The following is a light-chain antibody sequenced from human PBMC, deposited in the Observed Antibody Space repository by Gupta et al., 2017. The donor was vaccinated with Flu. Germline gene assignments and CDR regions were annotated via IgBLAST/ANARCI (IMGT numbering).Light chain of an antibody. CDR2: GAS. CDR1: QSVSIN. Sequence: ATLSCRASQSVSINLAWYQQKPGQAPRLLIYGASTRATGIPARFSGSGSGTEFTLTISSLQSEDFAVYYCQQYNNWPPGRTFGGGTKVEIK. CDR3: QQYNNWPPGRT. V-gene: IGKV3-15*01. J-gene: IGKJ4*01.